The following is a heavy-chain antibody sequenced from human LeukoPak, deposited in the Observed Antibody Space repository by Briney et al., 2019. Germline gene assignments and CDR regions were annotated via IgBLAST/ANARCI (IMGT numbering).Heavy chain of an antibody. CDR3: AREMYYYDSSGYYYIDY. J-gene: IGHJ4*02. CDR2: ISSSSSYI. CDR1: GITFSSYS. V-gene: IGHV3-21*04. D-gene: IGHD3-22*01. Sequence: GGSLRLSCAASGITFSSYSMNWVRQAPGKGLECVSSISSSSSYIYYADSVKGRFTISRDNSKNTLYLQMNSLRAEDTAVYYCAREMYYYDSSGYYYIDYWGQGTLVTVSS.